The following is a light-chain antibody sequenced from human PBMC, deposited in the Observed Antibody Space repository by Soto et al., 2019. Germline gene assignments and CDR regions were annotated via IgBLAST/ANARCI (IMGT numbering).Light chain of an antibody. CDR2: DAS. Sequence: DIQMTQSPSSLSASVGDRVTITCRASQSISSWLAWYQQKPGKAPKLLIYDASSLESGVTSRFSGSGSGTEFTLTISSLQPDDFVTYYCQQYNSYPWTFGQGTKVEIK. CDR3: QQYNSYPWT. J-gene: IGKJ1*01. V-gene: IGKV1-5*01. CDR1: QSISSW.